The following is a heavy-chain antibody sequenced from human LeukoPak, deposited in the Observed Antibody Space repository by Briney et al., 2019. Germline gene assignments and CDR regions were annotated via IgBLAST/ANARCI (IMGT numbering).Heavy chain of an antibody. CDR1: GFTFGTYS. CDR2: ISRSSSYI. V-gene: IGHV3-21*06. CDR3: SRDQTLPDAFDI. Sequence: GGSLTLSCVVSGFTFGTYSMNWVRLAPGKGLEWIGSISRSSSYIYYADSAKGRFTISRDDAKNSLYLQMNSLRAEDTAMYYCSRDQTLPDAFDIWGQGTMVTVSS. J-gene: IGHJ3*02.